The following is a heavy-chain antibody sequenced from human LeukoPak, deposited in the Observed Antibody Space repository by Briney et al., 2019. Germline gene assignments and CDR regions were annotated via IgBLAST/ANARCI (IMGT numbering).Heavy chain of an antibody. J-gene: IGHJ3*02. D-gene: IGHD6-13*01. Sequence: SSETLSLTCTVSGGSISSYYWSWIRQPPGKGLEWIGYIYYSGSTNYNPSLKSRVTISVDTSKNQFSLKLSSVTAADTAVYYCARVAAAAGTLLSAFDIWGQGTMVTVSS. CDR2: IYYSGST. CDR3: ARVAAAAGTLLSAFDI. CDR1: GGSISSYY. V-gene: IGHV4-59*01.